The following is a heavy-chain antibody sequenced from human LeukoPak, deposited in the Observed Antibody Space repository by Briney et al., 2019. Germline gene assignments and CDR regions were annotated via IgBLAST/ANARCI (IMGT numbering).Heavy chain of an antibody. CDR1: GFTFSSYG. J-gene: IGHJ4*02. Sequence: GGSLRLSCAASGFTFSSYGMHWVRQAPGKGLEWVAVISYDGSNKYYADSVKGRFTISRDNSKNTLYLQMNSLRAEDTAVYYCARGGYSGYDCWGQGTLVTVSS. CDR2: ISYDGSNK. CDR3: ARGGYSGYDC. V-gene: IGHV3-30*03. D-gene: IGHD5-12*01.